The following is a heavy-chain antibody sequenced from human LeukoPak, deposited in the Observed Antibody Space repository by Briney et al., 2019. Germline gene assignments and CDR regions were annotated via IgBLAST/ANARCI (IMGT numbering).Heavy chain of an antibody. D-gene: IGHD3-10*01. V-gene: IGHV1-69*13. CDR1: GGTFSSYA. CDR3: ARAGNYYGSGSYYDDAFDI. CDR2: IIPIFGTA. J-gene: IGHJ3*02. Sequence: SVKVSCKASGGTFSSYAISWVRQAPGQGLEWMGGIIPIFGTANYAQKFQGRVTITADESTSTAYMELGSLRSEDTAVYYCARAGNYYGSGSYYDDAFDIWGQGTMVTVSS.